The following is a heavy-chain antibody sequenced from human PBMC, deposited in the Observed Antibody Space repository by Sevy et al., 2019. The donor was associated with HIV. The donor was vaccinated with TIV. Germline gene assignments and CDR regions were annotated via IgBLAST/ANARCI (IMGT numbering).Heavy chain of an antibody. V-gene: IGHV1-46*01. CDR2: INPSGGTT. J-gene: IGHJ6*02. CDR1: GYTFTSYY. Sequence: ASVKVSCKASGYTFTSYYMHWVRQAPGQGLEWMGMINPSGGTTSYAQKFQGRVTMTRDTSTSTVDMELSSLRSEDTAVYYCARVEFYGDYGDYYGMDVWGQGTTVTVSS. CDR3: ARVEFYGDYGDYYGMDV. D-gene: IGHD4-17*01.